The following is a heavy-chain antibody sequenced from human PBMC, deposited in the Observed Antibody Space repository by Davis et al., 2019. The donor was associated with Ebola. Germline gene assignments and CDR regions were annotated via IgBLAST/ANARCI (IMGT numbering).Heavy chain of an antibody. J-gene: IGHJ4*02. CDR3: TGSGEVDY. CDR2: IRSKANSYAT. CDR1: GFTFSGSA. V-gene: IGHV3-73*01. D-gene: IGHD3-10*01. Sequence: AGSLRLSCATSGFTFSGSAMHWVRQASGKGLEWVGRIRSKANSYATAYAASVKGRFTISRDDSKNTAYLQMNSLKTEDTAVYYCTGSGEVDYWGQGTLVTVSS.